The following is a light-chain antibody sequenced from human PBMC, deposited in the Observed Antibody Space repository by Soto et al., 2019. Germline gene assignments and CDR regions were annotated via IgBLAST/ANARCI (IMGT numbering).Light chain of an antibody. Sequence: DIVMAQSPDSLAVSLGERATINCKSSQSVLFSSNNKNYLAWYQHKPGQPPKLLIYWASTRESGVPDRFSGSGSGTDFTLTISSLQAEDVAVYYCHQYHNTPLTFGGGTKVDI. CDR2: WAS. V-gene: IGKV4-1*01. CDR3: HQYHNTPLT. CDR1: QSVLFSSNNKNY. J-gene: IGKJ4*01.